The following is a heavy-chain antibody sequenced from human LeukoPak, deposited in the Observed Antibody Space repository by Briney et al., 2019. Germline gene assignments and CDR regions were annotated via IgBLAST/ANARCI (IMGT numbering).Heavy chain of an antibody. CDR3: AKHYYGSGSQKYYFDY. Sequence: GGSLRLSCAASGFTVSSNYVSWVRQAPGKGLEWVSVIYSGGSTYYADSVKGRFTISRDNSKNTLYLQMNSLRPEDTAVYYCAKHYYGSGSQKYYFDYWGQGTLVTVSS. J-gene: IGHJ4*02. CDR1: GFTVSSNY. V-gene: IGHV3-66*01. D-gene: IGHD3-10*01. CDR2: IYSGGST.